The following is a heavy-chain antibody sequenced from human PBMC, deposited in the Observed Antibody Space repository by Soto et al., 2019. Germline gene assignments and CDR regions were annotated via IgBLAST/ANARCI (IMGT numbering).Heavy chain of an antibody. J-gene: IGHJ4*02. V-gene: IGHV1-3*01. CDR3: ARVVGIAVDDY. D-gene: IGHD6-19*01. CDR1: GYTFTSYA. Sequence: QVQLVQSGAEVKKPGASVKVSCKASGYTFTSYAMHWVRQAPGQRLEWMGWINAGNGNTKYSQKFQGRVTITRDTAASTAYMELSSLRSEDTAVYYCARVVGIAVDDYWGQGTLVTVSS. CDR2: INAGNGNT.